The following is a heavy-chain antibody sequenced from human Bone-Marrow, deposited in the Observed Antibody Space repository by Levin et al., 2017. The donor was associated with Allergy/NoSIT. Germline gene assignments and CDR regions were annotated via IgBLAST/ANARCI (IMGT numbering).Heavy chain of an antibody. CDR3: AKNFGVGESSYYDGMDV. D-gene: IGHD3-10*01. J-gene: IGHJ6*02. Sequence: GGSLRLSCAVSGFNFNSFGMHWVRQAPGKGLEWVAVISYEGRNKDYADSVKGRFTISIDNSKNTLYLQMNRLRVEDTAVYYCAKNFGVGESSYYDGMDVWGQGTTVTFSS. CDR2: ISYEGRNK. CDR1: GFNFNSFG. V-gene: IGHV3-30*18.